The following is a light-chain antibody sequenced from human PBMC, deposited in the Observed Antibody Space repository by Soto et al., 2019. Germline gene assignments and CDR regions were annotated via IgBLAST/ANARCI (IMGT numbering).Light chain of an antibody. CDR1: QNIYRY. CDR3: QQRADWPIT. CDR2: DAS. J-gene: IGKJ5*01. V-gene: IGKV3-11*01. Sequence: IVLTQSPATLSLSPGERATLSCRASQNIYRYLVWYQQKPGQAPRLLISDASDRATGIPARFIGSGSGTDYTLTISSLEPEDFAVYYCQQRADWPITFGQGTRLEIK.